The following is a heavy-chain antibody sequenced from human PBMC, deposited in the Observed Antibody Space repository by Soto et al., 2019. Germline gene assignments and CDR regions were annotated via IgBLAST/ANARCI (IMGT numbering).Heavy chain of an antibody. V-gene: IGHV1-18*01. CDR1: GYTPTNYD. Sequence: QVPLVQSGPEVKKPGASVTVSCKTSGYTPTNYDIGWVRQAPGQGLEWMGWISAYNGNRNSAQKLQGRLTMTTDTTTKRAYRELRSLVYDDTGVDFCARALYRRGTYCAFDNWGQGTVVTVCS. CDR3: ARALYRRGTYCAFDN. D-gene: IGHD3-16*01. J-gene: IGHJ4*02. CDR2: ISAYNGNR.